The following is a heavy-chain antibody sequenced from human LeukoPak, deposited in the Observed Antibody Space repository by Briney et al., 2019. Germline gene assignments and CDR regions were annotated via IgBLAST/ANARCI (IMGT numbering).Heavy chain of an antibody. V-gene: IGHV1-69*13. J-gene: IGHJ4*02. CDR1: GDIFNTNA. Sequence: SVKVSCKASGDIFNTNAISWVRQAPGQGLEWMGGIIPIFGTANYAQKFQGRVTITADESTSTAYMELSSLRSEDTAVYYCAREVDSSSGYFDYWGQGTLVTVSS. CDR3: AREVDSSSGYFDY. CDR2: IIPIFGTA. D-gene: IGHD6-6*01.